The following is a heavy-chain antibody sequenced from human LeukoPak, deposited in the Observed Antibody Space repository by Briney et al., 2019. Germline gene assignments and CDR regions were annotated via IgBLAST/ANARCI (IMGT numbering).Heavy chain of an antibody. V-gene: IGHV3-21*01. CDR3: ARASPIPSVGDSYYYYMDV. CDR1: GFTFSTHN. D-gene: IGHD3-16*01. CDR2: ISSSSRYI. J-gene: IGHJ6*03. Sequence: GGSLRLSCAASGFTFSTHNMNCVRQAPGKGLEWASSISSSSRYIYYAGSVKGRFTISRDNAKNSLYLQMNSLRAEDTAVYYCARASPIPSVGDSYYYYMDVWGKGTTVTVSS.